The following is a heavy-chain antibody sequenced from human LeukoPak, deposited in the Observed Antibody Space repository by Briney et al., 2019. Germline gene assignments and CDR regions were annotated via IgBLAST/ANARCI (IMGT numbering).Heavy chain of an antibody. J-gene: IGHJ6*02. Sequence: GGSLRLSCAASGFTFSSYAMSWVRQAPGKGLEWVSAISGSGGSTYYADSVKGRFTISRDNSKNTLYLQMNSLRAEDTAVYYCARTVISSWKDGGMDVWGQGTTVTVSS. CDR2: ISGSGGST. CDR1: GFTFSSYA. CDR3: ARTVISSWKDGGMDV. V-gene: IGHV3-23*01. D-gene: IGHD6-13*01.